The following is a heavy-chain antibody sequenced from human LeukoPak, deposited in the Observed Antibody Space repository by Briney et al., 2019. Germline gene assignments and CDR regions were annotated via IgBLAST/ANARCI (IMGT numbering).Heavy chain of an antibody. Sequence: GGSLRLSCAASGITFDIHWMHWVRQAPGKGLEWVAHIIGDGTITSHADSVKGRFTISRDNAKKSLYLEMNSLRDEDTALYYCARDLSSTWYSLAYWGQGTLVTVSS. CDR2: IIGDGTIT. CDR3: ARDLSSTWYSLAY. J-gene: IGHJ4*02. D-gene: IGHD6-13*01. CDR1: GITFDIHW. V-gene: IGHV3-74*01.